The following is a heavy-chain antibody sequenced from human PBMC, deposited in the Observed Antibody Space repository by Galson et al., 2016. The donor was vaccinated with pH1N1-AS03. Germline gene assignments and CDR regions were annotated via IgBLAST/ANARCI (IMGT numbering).Heavy chain of an antibody. V-gene: IGHV3-53*01. CDR2: IYSGGTT. Sequence: SLRLSCAASGVTVSNNYMSWVRQAPGKGLEWVSLIYSGGTTKYADSVKGRSTISRDNGKNSLYLEMNSLRIEDTATYYCVVHCSTGYCYPSLGQGTLVTVSS. CDR1: GVTVSNNY. CDR3: VVHCSTGYCYPS. D-gene: IGHD2-15*01. J-gene: IGHJ5*02.